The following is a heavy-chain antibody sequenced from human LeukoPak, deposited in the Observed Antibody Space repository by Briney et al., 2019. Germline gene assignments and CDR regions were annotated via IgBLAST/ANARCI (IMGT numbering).Heavy chain of an antibody. CDR1: GITFSSYS. J-gene: IGHJ4*02. CDR3: ARGRATGRSGGDY. Sequence: GGSLRLSCGASGITFSSYSMNWVRQAPGKGLEWVSYISSGSSSIYYADSVKGRFTISRDNAENSLYLQMNSLRDEDTAVYYCARGRATGRSGGDYWGQGTLVTVSS. D-gene: IGHD3-9*01. CDR2: ISSGSSSI. V-gene: IGHV3-48*02.